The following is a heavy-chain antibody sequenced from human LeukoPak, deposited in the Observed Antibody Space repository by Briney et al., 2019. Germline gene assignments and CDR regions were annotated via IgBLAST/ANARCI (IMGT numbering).Heavy chain of an antibody. CDR1: GFTFSTYE. Sequence: GGSLRLSGAASGFTFSTYEMNWVRQAPGKGLEWVSYISSSGSTIYYADSVKGRFTISRDNVKKSVYLQMNSLRDEDTAVYYCVRDPDALDYWGQGTLVTVSS. CDR2: ISSSGSTI. V-gene: IGHV3-48*03. J-gene: IGHJ4*02. CDR3: VRDPDALDY.